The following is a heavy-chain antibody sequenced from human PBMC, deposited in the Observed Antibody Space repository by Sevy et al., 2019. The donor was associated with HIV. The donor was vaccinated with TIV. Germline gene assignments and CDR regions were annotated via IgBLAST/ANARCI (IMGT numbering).Heavy chain of an antibody. V-gene: IGHV4-34*01. CDR1: GGSFSGYY. CDR2: INHSGST. D-gene: IGHD2-15*01. J-gene: IGHJ5*02. Sequence: SETLSLTCAVYGGSFSGYYWSWIRQPPGKGLEWIGEINHSGSTNYNPSLKSRVTISVDTSKNQFSLKLSSVTAADTAVYYCVRVGYCSGGSCYSRGDWFDPWGQGTLVTVSS. CDR3: VRVGYCSGGSCYSRGDWFDP.